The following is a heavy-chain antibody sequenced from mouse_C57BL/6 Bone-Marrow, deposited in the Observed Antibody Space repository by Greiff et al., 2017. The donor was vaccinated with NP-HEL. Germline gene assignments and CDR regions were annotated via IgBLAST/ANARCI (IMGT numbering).Heavy chain of an antibody. Sequence: VKLQESGAELVRPGTSVKVSCKASGYAFTNYLIEWVKQRPGQGLEWIGVINPGSGGTNYNEKFKGKATLTADKSSSTAYMQLSSLTSEDSAVYVCARAYSNYVRYAMDYWGQGTSVTVSS. J-gene: IGHJ4*01. V-gene: IGHV1-54*01. D-gene: IGHD2-5*01. CDR1: GYAFTNYL. CDR3: ARAYSNYVRYAMDY. CDR2: INPGSGGT.